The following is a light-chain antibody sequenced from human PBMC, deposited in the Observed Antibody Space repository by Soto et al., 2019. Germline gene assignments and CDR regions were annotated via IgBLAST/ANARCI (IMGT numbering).Light chain of an antibody. CDR1: QSVTSNF. CDR2: GAS. Sequence: ENVLTQSPGTLSLSPGERANLSCRASQSVTSNFLAWYQQKPGQAPRLLIYGASTRAAGVPDRFSGSGSGTDFTLTITGLEPEDFAVYYWQQYGRSPLLYTFGQGTKL. J-gene: IGKJ2*01. CDR3: QQYGRSPLLYT. V-gene: IGKV3-20*01.